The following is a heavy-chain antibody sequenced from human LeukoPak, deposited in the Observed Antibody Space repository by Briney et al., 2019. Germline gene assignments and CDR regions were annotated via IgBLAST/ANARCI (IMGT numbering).Heavy chain of an antibody. CDR3: ARGGSYYYDSSGYSAPVAPGWFDP. CDR2: INPSGGST. Sequence: ASVKVSCKASGYTFTSYYMHWVRQATGQGLEWMGIINPSGGSTSYAQKFQGRVTMTRDTSTSTVYMELSSLRSEDTAVYYCARGGSYYYDSSGYSAPVAPGWFDPWGQGTLVTVSS. CDR1: GYTFTSYY. J-gene: IGHJ5*02. D-gene: IGHD3-22*01. V-gene: IGHV1-46*01.